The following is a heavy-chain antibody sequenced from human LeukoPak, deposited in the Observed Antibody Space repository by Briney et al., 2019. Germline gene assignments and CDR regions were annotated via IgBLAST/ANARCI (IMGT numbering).Heavy chain of an antibody. CDR1: GFTFDDYT. CDR3: AKDAGHSSGWSNVFDY. J-gene: IGHJ4*02. Sequence: GGSLRLSCAASGFTFDDYTMHWVRQAPGKGLEWVSLISWDGSSTYYADSVKGRFTISRDNRKNSLYLQMNSLRTEDIGLYYCAKDAGHSSGWSNVFDYWGPGTLVTVSS. CDR2: ISWDGSST. V-gene: IGHV3-43*01. D-gene: IGHD6-19*01.